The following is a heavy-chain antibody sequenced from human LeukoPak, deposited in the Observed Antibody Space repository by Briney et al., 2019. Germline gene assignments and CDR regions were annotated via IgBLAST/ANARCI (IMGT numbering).Heavy chain of an antibody. V-gene: IGHV3-48*03. D-gene: IGHD1-26*01. CDR1: GFTFSSYE. CDR2: ISSSGSTI. Sequence: GGSLRLSCAASGFTFSSYEMNWVRQAPGKGLEWVSYISSSGSTIYYADSVKGRFTISRGNAKNSLYLQMNSLRAEDTAVYYCARDHVLGGNIDYWGQGTLVTVSS. J-gene: IGHJ4*02. CDR3: ARDHVLGGNIDY.